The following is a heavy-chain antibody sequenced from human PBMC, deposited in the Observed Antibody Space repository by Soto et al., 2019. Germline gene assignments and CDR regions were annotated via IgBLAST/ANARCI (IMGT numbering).Heavy chain of an antibody. Sequence: SETLSLTCTVSGGSISSYYWSWIRQPPGKGLEWIGYIYYSGSTNYNPSLKSRVTISVDMSKNQFSLKLRSVTAADTAVYYCARDGSGSYYDYWGQGTLVTVSS. J-gene: IGHJ4*02. CDR1: GGSISSYY. CDR2: IYYSGST. D-gene: IGHD3-10*01. V-gene: IGHV4-59*01. CDR3: ARDGSGSYYDY.